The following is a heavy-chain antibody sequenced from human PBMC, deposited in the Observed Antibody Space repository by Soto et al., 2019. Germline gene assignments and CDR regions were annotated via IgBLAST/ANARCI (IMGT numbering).Heavy chain of an antibody. CDR2: IIPIFGTA. J-gene: IGHJ4*02. D-gene: IGHD2-15*01. Sequence: SVKVSCKASGGTFSSYAISWVRQAPGQGLEWMGGIIPIFGTANYAQKFQGRVTITADESTSTAYVELSSLRSEDTAVYYCARGYCSGGSCYDFGYWGQGTLVTVSS. CDR1: GGTFSSYA. V-gene: IGHV1-69*13. CDR3: ARGYCSGGSCYDFGY.